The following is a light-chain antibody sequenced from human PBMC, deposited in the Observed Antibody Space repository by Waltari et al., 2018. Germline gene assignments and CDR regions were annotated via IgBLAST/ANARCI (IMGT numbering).Light chain of an antibody. J-gene: IGLJ2*01. Sequence: SYELTQPPPVSVSPGQTARITCSGDALPKQYAYWYQKKPGQAPVLVIYKDTERPSGIPERFSGSRSGTTVTLTISGVQTEDEADYYGQSADSRGTVVFGGGTELTVL. CDR2: KDT. CDR3: QSADSRGTVV. CDR1: ALPKQY. V-gene: IGLV3-25*03.